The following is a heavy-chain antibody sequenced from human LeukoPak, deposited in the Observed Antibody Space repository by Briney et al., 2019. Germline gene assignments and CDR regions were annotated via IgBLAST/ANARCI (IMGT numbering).Heavy chain of an antibody. Sequence: PSETLSLTCTVSGYSISSGYYWGWIRQPPGKGLEWIGSIYHSGSTYYNPSLKSRVTISVDTSKNQFSLKLSSVTAAGTAVYYCARNQNSGYAQYYFDYWGQGTLVTVSS. CDR3: ARNQNSGYAQYYFDY. CDR2: IYHSGST. J-gene: IGHJ4*02. V-gene: IGHV4-38-2*02. CDR1: GYSISSGYY. D-gene: IGHD5-12*01.